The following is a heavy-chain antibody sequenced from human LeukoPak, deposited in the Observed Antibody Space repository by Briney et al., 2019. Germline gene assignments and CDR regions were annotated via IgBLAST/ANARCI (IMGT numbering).Heavy chain of an antibody. CDR1: GGSISSGDYY. CDR3: ARAGRYYDFWSGFAAPDYYMDV. V-gene: IGHV4-30-4*08. D-gene: IGHD3-3*01. Sequence: SETLSLTCTVSGGSISSGDYYWSWIRQPPGKGLEWIGYIYYSGSTYYNPSLKSRVTISVDTSKNQFSLKLSSVTAADKAVYYCARAGRYYDFWSGFAAPDYYMDVWGKGTTVTVSS. CDR2: IYYSGST. J-gene: IGHJ6*03.